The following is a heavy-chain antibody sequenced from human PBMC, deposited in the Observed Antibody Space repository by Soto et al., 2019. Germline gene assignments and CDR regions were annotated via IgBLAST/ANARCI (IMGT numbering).Heavy chain of an antibody. J-gene: IGHJ6*03. CDR1: GFTFSNYA. V-gene: IGHV3-23*01. CDR2: ISDGGGST. Sequence: PGGSLRLSCAASGFTFSNYAMSWVRQAPGKGLEWVSTISDGGGSTYYADSVKGRFTISRDNSKQILYLQMNSLRAEDAAVLYCARGDYSYDYMDVWGGGTTVTVSS. CDR3: ARGDYSYDYMDV.